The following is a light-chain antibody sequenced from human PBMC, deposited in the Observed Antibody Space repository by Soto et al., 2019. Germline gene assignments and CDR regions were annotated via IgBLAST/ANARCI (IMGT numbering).Light chain of an antibody. V-gene: IGLV1-40*01. CDR3: QSYDSSLSGWV. CDR2: GNS. J-gene: IGLJ2*01. CDR1: SSNIGAGYD. Sequence: QSVLTQPPSVSGAPGQMVTISCTGSSSNIGAGYDVHWYQQLPRTAPKLLIYGNSNRPSGVPDRFSGSKSGTSASLAITGLQAEDEADYYCQSYDSSLSGWVFGGGTKLTVL.